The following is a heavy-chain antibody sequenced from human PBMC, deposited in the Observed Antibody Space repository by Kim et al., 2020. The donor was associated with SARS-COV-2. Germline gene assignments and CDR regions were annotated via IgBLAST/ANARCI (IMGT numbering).Heavy chain of an antibody. J-gene: IGHJ4*02. D-gene: IGHD3-10*01. CDR1: GGSFSGYY. Sequence: SETLSLTCAVYGGSFSGYYWSWIRQPPGKGLEWIGEINHSGSTNYNPSLKSRVTISVDTSKNQFSLKLSSVTAADTAVYYCARGLGIYYYGSGSFDYWGQGTLVTVSS. V-gene: IGHV4-34*01. CDR2: INHSGST. CDR3: ARGLGIYYYGSGSFDY.